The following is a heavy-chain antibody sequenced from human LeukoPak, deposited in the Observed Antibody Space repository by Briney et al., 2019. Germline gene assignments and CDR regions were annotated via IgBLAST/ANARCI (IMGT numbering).Heavy chain of an antibody. CDR2: IKQDGSEK. CDR1: GFTSSSYW. D-gene: IGHD2-15*01. CDR3: ARFCSGGSCYYWSYGMDV. Sequence: QPGGSLRLSCAASGFTSSSYWMSWVRQAPGKGLEWVANIKQDGSEKYYVDSVKGRFTISRDNAKNSLYLQMNSLRAEDTAVYYCARFCSGGSCYYWSYGMDVWGQGTTVTVSS. V-gene: IGHV3-7*01. J-gene: IGHJ6*02.